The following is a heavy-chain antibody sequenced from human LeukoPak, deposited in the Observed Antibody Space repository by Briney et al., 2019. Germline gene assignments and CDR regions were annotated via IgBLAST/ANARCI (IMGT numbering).Heavy chain of an antibody. D-gene: IGHD3-16*01. CDR2: IKQDGSEK. J-gene: IGHJ4*02. CDR1: GFTFSNYW. Sequence: GGSLRLSCAASGFTFSNYWLSWVRQAPGKGLEWVANIKQDGSEKYNVDSVKGRFTISRDNAKNSLYLQMKSLRAEDTAVYYCAREELGDWGQGTLVTVSS. V-gene: IGHV3-7*01. CDR3: AREELGD.